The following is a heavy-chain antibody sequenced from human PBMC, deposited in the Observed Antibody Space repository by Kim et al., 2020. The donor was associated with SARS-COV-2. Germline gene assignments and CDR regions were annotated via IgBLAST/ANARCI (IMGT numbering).Heavy chain of an antibody. J-gene: IGHJ5*02. D-gene: IGHD3-9*01. Sequence: ASVKVSCKASGYTFTSYYMHWVRQAPGQGLEWMGIINPSGGSTSYAQKFQGRVTMTRDTSTSTVYMELSSLRSEDTAVYYCARAYYDILTGPSYNWFDPWGQGTLVTVSP. V-gene: IGHV1-46*01. CDR2: INPSGGST. CDR3: ARAYYDILTGPSYNWFDP. CDR1: GYTFTSYY.